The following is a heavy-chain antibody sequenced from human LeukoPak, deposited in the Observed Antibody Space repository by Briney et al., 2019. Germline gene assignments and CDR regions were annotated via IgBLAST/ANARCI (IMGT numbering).Heavy chain of an antibody. Sequence: PGGSLRLSCAASGFSFSCYWMSWVRQAPGKGLEWVANIKQDGSDIYYVDSVKGRFIISRDNAKNSLYLQMSSLRAEDTAVYYCTRGGRLHPQSPYWGQGTLVTVSS. CDR1: GFSFSCYW. CDR3: TRGGRLHPQSPY. CDR2: IKQDGSDI. J-gene: IGHJ4*02. V-gene: IGHV3-7*01. D-gene: IGHD3-16*01.